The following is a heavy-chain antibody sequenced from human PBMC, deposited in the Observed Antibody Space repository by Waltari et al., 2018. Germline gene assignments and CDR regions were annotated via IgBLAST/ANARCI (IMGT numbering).Heavy chain of an antibody. Sequence: QLQMQESGPGLVRPSETLSLPCAVSGGSITTVTDFWGWIRQPPGKGLEWIASFSYNGNTYYNPSLKSRVTISGDTSKNQFSLLLSSVTAADTAVYYCARGLGAIYWGHGTLVTVSS. J-gene: IGHJ4*01. D-gene: IGHD2-21*01. CDR1: GGSITTVTDF. CDR3: ARGLGAIY. CDR2: FSYNGNT. V-gene: IGHV4-39*07.